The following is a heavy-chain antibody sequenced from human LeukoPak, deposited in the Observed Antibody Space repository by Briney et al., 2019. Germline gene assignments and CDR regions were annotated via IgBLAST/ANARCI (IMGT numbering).Heavy chain of an antibody. J-gene: IGHJ4*02. CDR3: ARGAYYYED. Sequence: GSLRLSCAASGFTFSSHSMNWVRQAPGKGLEWVSYISSSSSTIYYADFVKGRFTISRDNAKNSLYLQMNSLRAEDTAVYYCARGAYYYEDWGQGTLVTVSS. CDR1: GFTFSSHS. V-gene: IGHV3-48*01. D-gene: IGHD3-22*01. CDR2: ISSSSSTI.